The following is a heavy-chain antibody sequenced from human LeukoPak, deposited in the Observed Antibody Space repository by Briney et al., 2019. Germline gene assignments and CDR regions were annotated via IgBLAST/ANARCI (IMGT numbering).Heavy chain of an antibody. CDR1: GDSITNYH. CDR3: ASGVTAAEFDY. Sequence: SETLSLTCAVSGDSITNYHWTWIRQPPGKGLEWIGYIYYSGSAKYNPSLKSRVSMSIDMSKKQISLKVTSVTAADTAVYYCASGVTAAEFDYWGQGTLVTVSS. CDR2: IYYSGSA. V-gene: IGHV4-59*08. D-gene: IGHD6-13*01. J-gene: IGHJ4*02.